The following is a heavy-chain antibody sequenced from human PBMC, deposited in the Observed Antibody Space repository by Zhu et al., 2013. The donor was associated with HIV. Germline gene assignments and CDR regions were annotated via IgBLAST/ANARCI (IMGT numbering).Heavy chain of an antibody. CDR3: ARGDCSSTSCYGGDGNYYYMDV. V-gene: IGHV1-2*02. CDR2: INPYDGAT. J-gene: IGHJ6*03. D-gene: IGHD2-2*01. CDR1: GDTLRPNY. Sequence: QVHLVQSGAELKHPGASVKVSCKASGDTLRPNYMHWMRQAPGQGLEWMGWINPYDGATRYSEKFQGRITMTRDRSIATYYLEMSSLTSDDTAVYYCARGDCSSTSCYGGDGNYYYMDVWGKGATVTVSS.